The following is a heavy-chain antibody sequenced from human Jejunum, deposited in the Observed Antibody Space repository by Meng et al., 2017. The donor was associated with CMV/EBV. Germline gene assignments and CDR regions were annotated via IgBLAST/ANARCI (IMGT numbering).Heavy chain of an antibody. CDR1: CW. CDR3: ATHGLLGQQPIKYYQFYGMDV. V-gene: IGHV5-51*01. J-gene: IGHJ6*02. CDR2: IYPGDSDT. Sequence: CWIGWVRQMPGTGPDSLGIIYPGDSDTNPSPSFRGQVNISVDASINTAYLQWSSLRASDTAMYYCATHGLLGQQPIKYYQFYGMDVWGQGTTVTVSS. D-gene: IGHD6-13*01.